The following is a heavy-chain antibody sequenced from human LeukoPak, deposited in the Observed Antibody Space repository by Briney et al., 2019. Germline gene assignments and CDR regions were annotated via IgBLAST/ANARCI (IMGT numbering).Heavy chain of an antibody. V-gene: IGHV5-10-1*01. D-gene: IGHD2-2*01. CDR2: IDPSDSYT. CDR1: GYSFTSYW. CDR3: ARQEPAAMRYYYYGMDV. Sequence: GESLRISCKGSGYSFTSYWISWVRQMPGKGLEWMGRIDPSDSYTNYSPSFQGHVTISADKSNSTAYLQWSSLKASDTAMYYCARQEPAAMRYYYYGMDVWGKGTTVTVSS. J-gene: IGHJ6*04.